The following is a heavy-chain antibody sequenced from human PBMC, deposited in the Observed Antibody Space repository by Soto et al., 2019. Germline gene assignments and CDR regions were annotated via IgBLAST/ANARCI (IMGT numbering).Heavy chain of an antibody. V-gene: IGHV4-34*01. J-gene: IGHJ6*03. Sequence: PSETLSLTCAVYGGSFSGYYWSWIRQPPGKGLEWIGEINHSGSTNYNPSLKSRVTISVDTSKNQFSLKLSSVTAADTAVYYCARGVTRYCSGGSCYSGYYYSYYMDVWGKGTTVTVSS. CDR3: ARGVTRYCSGGSCYSGYYYSYYMDV. CDR2: INHSGST. CDR1: GGSFSGYY. D-gene: IGHD2-15*01.